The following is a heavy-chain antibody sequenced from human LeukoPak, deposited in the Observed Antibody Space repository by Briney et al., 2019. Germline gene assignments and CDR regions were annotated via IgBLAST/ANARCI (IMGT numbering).Heavy chain of an antibody. V-gene: IGHV4-59*02. J-gene: IGHJ4*02. Sequence: PSETLSLTCVVSGGSVSGYYWGWIRQPPGRGLEWIGYAYYSGSTNYNPSFKSRITISVDTSRNQFSLQLSSVTAADTAVYYCARIHRYCSGGACYVLDNWGQGTLVAVSP. CDR1: GGSVSGYY. D-gene: IGHD2-15*01. CDR3: ARIHRYCSGGACYVLDN. CDR2: AYYSGST.